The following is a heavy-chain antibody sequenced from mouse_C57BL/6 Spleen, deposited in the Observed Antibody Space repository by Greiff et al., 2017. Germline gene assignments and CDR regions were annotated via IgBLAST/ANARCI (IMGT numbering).Heavy chain of an antibody. J-gene: IGHJ4*01. CDR3: ARRHYGSSRYAMDY. CDR2: ISSGSSTI. V-gene: IGHV5-17*01. CDR1: GFTFSDYG. D-gene: IGHD1-1*01. Sequence: EVKVVESGGGLVKPGGSLKLSCAASGFTFSDYGMHWVRQAPEKGLEWVAYISSGSSTIYYADTVKGRFTISRDNAKNTLFLQMTSLRSEDTAMYYCARRHYGSSRYAMDYWGQGTSVTVSS.